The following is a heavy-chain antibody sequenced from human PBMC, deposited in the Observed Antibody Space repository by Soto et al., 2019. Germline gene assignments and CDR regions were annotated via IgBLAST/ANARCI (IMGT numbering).Heavy chain of an antibody. CDR2: IYSGGAT. CDR1: GFTVSHNY. V-gene: IGHV3-66*01. Sequence: EVQLVESGGGLVQPGGSLRLSCAASGFTVSHNYMRWVSQAPGKGMEWVSIIYSGGATYYAESVKGRFTISRDNSKNTLYLQMNSLRAEDTAVYYCARDGPYNWGGGQGILVTVSS. CDR3: ARDGPYNWG. D-gene: IGHD1-1*01. J-gene: IGHJ4*02.